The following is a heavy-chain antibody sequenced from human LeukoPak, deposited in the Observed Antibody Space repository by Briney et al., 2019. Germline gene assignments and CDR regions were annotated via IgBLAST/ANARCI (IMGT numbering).Heavy chain of an antibody. V-gene: IGHV3-23*01. D-gene: IGHD4/OR15-4a*01. Sequence: PGGSLRLSCTASGFSFRTYIMAWVRQVPGKGVEWISAISGDAITTYYAVPVKGRFTISRDNFRNTLSLQMDSLRADDSAVYYCAKDASPYSNYAVRWFDSWGQGTLVTVSS. CDR1: GFSFRTYI. J-gene: IGHJ5*01. CDR2: ISGDAITT. CDR3: AKDASPYSNYAVRWFDS.